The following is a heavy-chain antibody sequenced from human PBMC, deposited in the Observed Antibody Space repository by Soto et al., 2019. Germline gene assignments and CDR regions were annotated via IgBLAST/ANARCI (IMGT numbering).Heavy chain of an antibody. V-gene: IGHV4-39*01. CDR2: IYYSGST. CDR1: GGSISSSSYY. D-gene: IGHD3-10*01. Sequence: PSETLSLTCTVSGGSISSSSYYWGWIRQPPGKGLEWIGSIYYSGSTYYNPSLKSRVTISVDTSKNQFSLKLSSVTAADTAVYYCARLRSGSLDYWGQGTLVTV. J-gene: IGHJ4*02. CDR3: ARLRSGSLDY.